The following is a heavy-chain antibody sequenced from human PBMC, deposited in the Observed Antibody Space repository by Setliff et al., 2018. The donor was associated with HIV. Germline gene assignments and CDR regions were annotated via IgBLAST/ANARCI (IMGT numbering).Heavy chain of an antibody. Sequence: SETLSLTCTVSGGSISSGGYYWSWIRQHPEKGLEWIGYVYYNGDTYYNPSLKSRVTLSVDTSKNQFSLNLSSVTAADTAVYYCARAPGVTPFDHWGPGILVTVSS. CDR2: VYYNGDT. CDR3: ARAPGVTPFDH. D-gene: IGHD2-21*02. V-gene: IGHV4-31*03. J-gene: IGHJ4*02. CDR1: GGSISSGGYY.